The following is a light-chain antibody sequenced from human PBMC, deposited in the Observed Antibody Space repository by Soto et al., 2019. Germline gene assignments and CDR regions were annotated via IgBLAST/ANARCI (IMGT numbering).Light chain of an antibody. CDR3: RQYNNWPPIT. CDR1: QSVSSSY. Sequence: EIVLTQSPGTLSLSPGERATPSCRAIQSVSSSYLAWYQQKPGQAPRLLIYGASTRATGIPARFSGSGSGTEFTLTISSLQSEDFAVYYCRQYNNWPPITFGQGTRLENK. CDR2: GAS. V-gene: IGKV3-15*01. J-gene: IGKJ5*01.